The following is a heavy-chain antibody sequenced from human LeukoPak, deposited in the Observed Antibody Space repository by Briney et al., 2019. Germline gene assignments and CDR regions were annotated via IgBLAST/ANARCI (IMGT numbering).Heavy chain of an antibody. CDR2: MNPNSGNT. J-gene: IGHJ4*02. CDR3: ARDVYKYDILTGHYTFDY. CDR1: GYTFTSYD. V-gene: IGHV1-8*01. D-gene: IGHD3-9*01. Sequence: ASVKVSCKASGYTFTSYDINWVRQATGQGLEWMGWMNPNSGNTGYAQKFQGRVTMTRNTSISTAYMELSSLRSEDTAVYYCARDVYKYDILTGHYTFDYWGQGTLVTVSS.